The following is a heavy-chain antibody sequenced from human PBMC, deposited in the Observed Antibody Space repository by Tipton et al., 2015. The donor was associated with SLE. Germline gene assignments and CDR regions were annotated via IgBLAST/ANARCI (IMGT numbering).Heavy chain of an antibody. D-gene: IGHD3-9*01. Sequence: TLSLTCSVSGVSVSDYYWSWIRQPPGKGLEWIGYIYYNGNTNSNPSLKSRVTMSMDTSDTHFSLKLNSVTAADTAVYYCARHFNPPTGYFDWSPYNWFDPWGQGTQVTVSS. CDR1: GVSVSDYY. CDR2: IYYNGNT. CDR3: ARHFNPPTGYFDWSPYNWFDP. J-gene: IGHJ5*02. V-gene: IGHV4-59*08.